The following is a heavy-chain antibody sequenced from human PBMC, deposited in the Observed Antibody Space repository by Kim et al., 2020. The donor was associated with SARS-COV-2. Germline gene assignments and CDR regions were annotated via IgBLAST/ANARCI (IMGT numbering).Heavy chain of an antibody. Sequence: SETLSLTCTVSGGSISSSSYYWGWIRQPPGKGLEWIGSIYYSGSTYYNPSLKSRVTISVDTSKNQFSLKLSSVTAADTAVYYCARDRGAAAGNWFDPWGQGTLVTVSS. CDR3: ARDRGAAAGNWFDP. CDR1: GGSISSSSYY. V-gene: IGHV4-39*07. CDR2: IYYSGST. D-gene: IGHD6-13*01. J-gene: IGHJ5*02.